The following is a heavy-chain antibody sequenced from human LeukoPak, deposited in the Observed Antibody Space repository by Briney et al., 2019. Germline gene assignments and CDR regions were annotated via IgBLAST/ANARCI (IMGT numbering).Heavy chain of an antibody. D-gene: IGHD3-10*01. J-gene: IGHJ4*02. CDR3: ARDSTYYYASGSSGPHYFDY. CDR2: ISYDGGIT. Sequence: GGSLRLSCAASGFTFSSYAMHWARQAPGKGLEWVAVISYDGGITNYADSVKGRSTISRDNSKNTLYLQLNSLRAEDAAVYYCARDSTYYYASGSSGPHYFDYWGQGTLVTVSS. CDR1: GFTFSSYA. V-gene: IGHV3-30*01.